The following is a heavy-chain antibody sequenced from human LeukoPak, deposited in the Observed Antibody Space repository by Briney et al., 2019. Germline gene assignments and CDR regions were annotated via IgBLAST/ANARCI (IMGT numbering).Heavy chain of an antibody. V-gene: IGHV3-7*01. J-gene: IGHJ4*02. CDR2: IKQDGSEK. Sequence: HPSETLSLTCTVSGGSISSYYWSWVRQAPGKGLEWVANIKQDGSEKYYVDSVKGRFTISRDNARNSLYLQMNRLRAEDTAVYYCAREGSQSASATYPGNDWGQGTLVTVSS. CDR3: AREGSQSASATYPGND. CDR1: GGSISSYY. D-gene: IGHD3-10*01.